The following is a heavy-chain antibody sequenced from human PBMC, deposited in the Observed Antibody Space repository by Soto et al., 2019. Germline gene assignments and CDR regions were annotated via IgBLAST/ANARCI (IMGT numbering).Heavy chain of an antibody. CDR3: ARKWGENSNYGGYFDY. V-gene: IGHV4-34*01. CDR2: INHSGST. CDR1: GGSFSGYY. D-gene: IGHD4-4*01. J-gene: IGHJ4*02. Sequence: SETLSLTCAVYGGSFSGYYWSWIRQPPGKGLEWIGEINHSGSTNYNPSLKSRVTISVDTSKNQFSLKLSSVTAADTAVYYCARKWGENSNYGGYFDYWGQGTLVTVSS.